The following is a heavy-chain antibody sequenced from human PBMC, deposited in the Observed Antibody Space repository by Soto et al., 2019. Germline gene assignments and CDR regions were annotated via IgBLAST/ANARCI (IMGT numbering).Heavy chain of an antibody. CDR1: GGSISNYY. CDR2: VPSTGSS. V-gene: IGHV4-4*07. CDR3: ARGVPAAGTDWFDP. D-gene: IGHD6-13*01. Sequence: PSQTLSLTCTVSGGSISNYYWSWIRQSAEKRLGWIGRVPSTGSSYYNPSLKSRVTISVDTSKNQVSLNLTSVTAADTAVYYCARGVPAAGTDWFDPWGQGTLVTVSS. J-gene: IGHJ5*02.